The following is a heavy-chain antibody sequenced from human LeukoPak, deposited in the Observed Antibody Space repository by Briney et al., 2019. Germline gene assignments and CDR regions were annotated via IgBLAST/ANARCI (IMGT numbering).Heavy chain of an antibody. CDR1: GFTFSSYS. CDR2: ISSSSSYI. J-gene: IGHJ4*02. V-gene: IGHV3-21*01. CDR3: ASYCSGGSCVDY. Sequence: GGSLRLSCAASGFTFSSYSMNWVRQAPGKGLEWVSSISSSSSYIYYADSVKGRFTISRDNAKNSLYLQMNSLRAEDTAVYYCASYCSGGSCVDYWGQGPLATVSS. D-gene: IGHD2-15*01.